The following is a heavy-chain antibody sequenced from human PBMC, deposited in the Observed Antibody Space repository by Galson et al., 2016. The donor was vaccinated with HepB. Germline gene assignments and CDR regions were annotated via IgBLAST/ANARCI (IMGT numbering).Heavy chain of an antibody. CDR3: ARDQPAAHDS. Sequence: SETLSLTCAVSGDSLRGNAWWSWVRQTPEKGLEWIGEVEARGNTNYNPSFKSRVTMSLDTSKNQFFLRLDSVTAADTAVYFCARDQPAAHDSWGQGILVTVSS. CDR1: GDSLRGNAW. J-gene: IGHJ4*02. CDR2: VEARGNT. D-gene: IGHD6-13*01. V-gene: IGHV4-4*02.